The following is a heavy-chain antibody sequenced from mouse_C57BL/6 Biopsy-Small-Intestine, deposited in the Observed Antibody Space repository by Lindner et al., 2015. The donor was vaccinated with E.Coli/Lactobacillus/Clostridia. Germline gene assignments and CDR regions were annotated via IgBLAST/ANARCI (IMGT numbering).Heavy chain of an antibody. Sequence: VQLQESGPELVKPGASVKISCKASGYTFTDYYMNWVKQSHGKSLEWIGDINPNNGGTSYNQKFKGKATLTVDKSSSTAYMELRSLTSEDSAVYYCARGRYEPFAYWGQGTLVTVSA. D-gene: IGHD2-12*01. CDR1: GYTFTDYY. J-gene: IGHJ3*01. CDR3: ARGRYEPFAY. V-gene: IGHV1-26*01. CDR2: INPNNGGT.